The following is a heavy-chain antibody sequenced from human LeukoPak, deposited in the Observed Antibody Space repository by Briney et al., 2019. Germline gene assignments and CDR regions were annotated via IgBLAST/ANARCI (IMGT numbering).Heavy chain of an antibody. Sequence: GGSLRLSCAASGFTFSSYAMHWVRQAPGKGLEWVAVISYDGSNKYYADSVKGRFTISRDNSKNTLYLQMNSLRAEDTAVYYCARDAQEGYFDWLFDYWGQGTLVTVSS. V-gene: IGHV3-30*04. CDR3: ARDAQEGYFDWLFDY. CDR1: GFTFSSYA. CDR2: ISYDGSNK. J-gene: IGHJ4*02. D-gene: IGHD3-9*01.